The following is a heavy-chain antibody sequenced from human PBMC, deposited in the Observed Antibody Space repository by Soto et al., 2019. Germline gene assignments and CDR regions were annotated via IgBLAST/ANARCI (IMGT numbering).Heavy chain of an antibody. D-gene: IGHD3-3*01. CDR2: IIPIFGTA. Sequence: QVQLVQSGAEVKKPGSSVKVSCKASGGTFSSYAISWVRQAPGQGLEWMGGIIPIFGTANYEQKFQGRVTITADESTSTAYMELSSLRSEDTAVYYCARRPITIFGVVDYYYGMDVWGQGTTVTVSS. J-gene: IGHJ6*02. CDR1: GGTFSSYA. V-gene: IGHV1-69*01. CDR3: ARRPITIFGVVDYYYGMDV.